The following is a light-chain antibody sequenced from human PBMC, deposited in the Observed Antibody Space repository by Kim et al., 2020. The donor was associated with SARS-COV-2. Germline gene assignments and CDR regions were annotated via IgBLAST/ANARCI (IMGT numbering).Light chain of an antibody. Sequence: SYELTQPLSVSVALGQTARITCGGNNIGSKNVHWYQQKPGQAPVFVMYRDSNRPSGIPERFSGSNSGNTATLTISRAQAGDEADYYCQVWDSSTGVFGGGTQLTVL. CDR3: QVWDSSTGV. V-gene: IGLV3-9*01. CDR1: NIGSKN. CDR2: RDS. J-gene: IGLJ3*02.